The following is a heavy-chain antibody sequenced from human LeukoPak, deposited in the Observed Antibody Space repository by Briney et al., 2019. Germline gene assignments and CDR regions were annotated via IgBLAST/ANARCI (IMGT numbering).Heavy chain of an antibody. CDR1: GFTFSSYW. Sequence: PGGSLRLSYAVSGFTFSSYWMTWVRQAPGKGLEWVASIKEDGSEKYYEDSVKGRFTISRDNAKNSLYLQMNSLRAEDTAVYYCARDHHPSYYLPDYWGQGTLVTVSS. J-gene: IGHJ4*02. CDR2: IKEDGSEK. V-gene: IGHV3-7*04. CDR3: ARDHHPSYYLPDY. D-gene: IGHD1-26*01.